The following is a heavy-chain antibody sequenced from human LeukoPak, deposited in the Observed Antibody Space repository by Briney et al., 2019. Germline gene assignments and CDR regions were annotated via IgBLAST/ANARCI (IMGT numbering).Heavy chain of an antibody. Sequence: GGSLRLSCAASGFTFSSYAMHWVRQAPGKGLEWVAVISYDGSNEYYADSVKGRFTISRDNSKNTLYLQMNSLRAEDTAVYYCARGALIAAAGTNYFDYWGQGTLVTVSS. J-gene: IGHJ4*02. D-gene: IGHD6-13*01. CDR1: GFTFSSYA. CDR2: ISYDGSNE. V-gene: IGHV3-30-3*01. CDR3: ARGALIAAAGTNYFDY.